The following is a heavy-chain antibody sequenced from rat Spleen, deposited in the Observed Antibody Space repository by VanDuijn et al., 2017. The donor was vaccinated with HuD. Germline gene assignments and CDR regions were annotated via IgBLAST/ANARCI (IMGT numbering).Heavy chain of an antibody. J-gene: IGHJ2*01. V-gene: IGHV2S12*01. CDR2: ISSGGNK. Sequence: QVQLKESGPGLVQPSQTLSLTCAVSGFSLTSNGVSWVRQPPGKGLEWIAAISSGGNKYYNSILKSRLSNSRDTSESQVFLKMNSLQTEDTAIYFCTRERERSPYYFEYWGQGVMVTVSS. CDR3: TRERERSPYYFEY. CDR1: GFSLTSNG. D-gene: IGHD3-8*01.